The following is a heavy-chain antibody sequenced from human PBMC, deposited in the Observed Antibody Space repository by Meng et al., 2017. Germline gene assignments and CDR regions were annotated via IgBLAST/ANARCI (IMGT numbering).Heavy chain of an antibody. V-gene: IGHV1-69*06. CDR2: IIPIFGTA. J-gene: IGHJ6*02. CDR3: ARTARLDYGDYGLPDQPYYYYYGMDV. D-gene: IGHD4-17*01. CDR1: GGTFNSYA. Sequence: SVKVSCKASGGTFNSYAISWVRQAPGQGLEWMGGIIPIFGTANYAQKFQGRVTITADKSTSTAYMELSSLRSEDTAVYYCARTARLDYGDYGLPDQPYYYYYGMDVWGQGTTVTVSS.